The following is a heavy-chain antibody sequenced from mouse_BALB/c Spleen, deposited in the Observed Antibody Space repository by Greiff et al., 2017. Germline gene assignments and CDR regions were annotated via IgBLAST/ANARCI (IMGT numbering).Heavy chain of an antibody. V-gene: IGHV1-52*01. CDR1: GYTFTSYW. CDR3: ARKGNGNGGFAY. D-gene: IGHD2-1*01. CDR2: IDPYDSET. J-gene: IGHJ3*01. Sequence: VQLQQPGAELVRPGASVKLSCKASGYTFTSYWMNWVKQWPEQGLEWIGRIDPYDSETHYNQKFKDKAILTVDKSSSTAYMQLSSLTSMDSAVCNYARKGNGNGGFAYWGQGTLVTVAA.